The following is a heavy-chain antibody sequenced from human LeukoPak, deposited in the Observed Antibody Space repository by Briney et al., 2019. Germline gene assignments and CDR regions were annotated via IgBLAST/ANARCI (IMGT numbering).Heavy chain of an antibody. D-gene: IGHD3-9*01. V-gene: IGHV4-39*01. CDR2: IYYSGST. CDR1: GGSISSSSYY. Sequence: PSETLSLTCTVSGGSISSSSYYWSWLRQPPGKGLEWFGRIYYSGSTYYNPSLKSRVTISVDTSKNQFSLKLSSVTAADTAVYYCARLGRYFGWLSAFGYWGQGTLVTVSS. J-gene: IGHJ4*02. CDR3: ARLGRYFGWLSAFGY.